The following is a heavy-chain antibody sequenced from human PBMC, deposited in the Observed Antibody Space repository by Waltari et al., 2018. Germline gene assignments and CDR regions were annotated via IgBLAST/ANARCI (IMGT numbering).Heavy chain of an antibody. Sequence: QVQLVQSGAEVKKPGSSVKVSCKASGGTFSSYAISWVRQAPGQGLEWMGGISPIFGTANYAQKCQGRVTITADESTSTAYMELSSLRSEDTAVYYCASRLDCSSTSCSNFDYWGQGTLVTVSS. V-gene: IGHV1-69*01. CDR2: ISPIFGTA. J-gene: IGHJ4*02. CDR1: GGTFSSYA. CDR3: ASRLDCSSTSCSNFDY. D-gene: IGHD2-2*01.